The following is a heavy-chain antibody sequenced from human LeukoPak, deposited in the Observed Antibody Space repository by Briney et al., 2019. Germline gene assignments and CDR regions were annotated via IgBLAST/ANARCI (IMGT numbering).Heavy chain of an antibody. V-gene: IGHV4-39*01. CDR3: ARVDYGGNSDLDY. J-gene: IGHJ4*02. CDR1: GGSISSSSYY. D-gene: IGHD4-23*01. Sequence: SDTLSLTCGVSGGSISSSSYYWGWIRQPPGKGLEWLGSIYYSGSTYYNPSLKSRVTISVDTPKNQFSLKLSSVTAADTAVYYCARVDYGGNSDLDYWGQGTLVTVSS. CDR2: IYYSGST.